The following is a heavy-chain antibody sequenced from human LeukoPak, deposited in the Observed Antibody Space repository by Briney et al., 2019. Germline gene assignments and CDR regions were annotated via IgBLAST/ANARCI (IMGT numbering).Heavy chain of an antibody. J-gene: IGHJ4*02. D-gene: IGHD1-26*01. CDR1: GYSISSGYY. V-gene: IGHV4-38-2*01. CDR2: IYHSGRT. Sequence: SETLSLTCAVSGYSISSGYYWGWIRQPPGKGLEWIGSIYHSGRTYYNPSLKSRVTISVDTSKNQFSLKLSSVTAADTAVYYCARRIVGATNFDYWGQGTLVTVSS. CDR3: ARRIVGATNFDY.